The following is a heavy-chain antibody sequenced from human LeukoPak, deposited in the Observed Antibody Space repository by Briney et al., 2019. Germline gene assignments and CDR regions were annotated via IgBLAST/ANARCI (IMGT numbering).Heavy chain of an antibody. D-gene: IGHD2-21*02. V-gene: IGHV3-30*04. CDR1: GFTFSSYA. Sequence: PGGSLRLSCAASGFTFSSYAMHWVRQAPGKGLEWVAVISYDGSNKYYADSVKGRFTISRDNSKNTLYLQMNSLRAEDTAVYYCARNPTTPYCGGDCPYYFDYWGQGTLVTVSS. J-gene: IGHJ4*02. CDR2: ISYDGSNK. CDR3: ARNPTTPYCGGDCPYYFDY.